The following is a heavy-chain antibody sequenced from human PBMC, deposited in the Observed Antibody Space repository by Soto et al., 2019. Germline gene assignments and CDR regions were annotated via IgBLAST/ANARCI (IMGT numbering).Heavy chain of an antibody. CDR2: MTPIIEISKR. CDR3: AMRATAYYDFWNNPRGDWLDI. CDR1: GYTFASHD. V-gene: IGHV1-8*01. D-gene: IGHD3-3*01. J-gene: IGHJ5*02. Sequence: QEQLVQSGAEVREPGASVKVSCKASGYTFASHDITWVRQTAGQGLEYMGWMTPIIEISKRTSPSNFRGRVSMTRDPSLETAYLELCGLRSDDKAVYFCAMRATAYYDFWNNPRGDWLDIWGQGTLVTVSS.